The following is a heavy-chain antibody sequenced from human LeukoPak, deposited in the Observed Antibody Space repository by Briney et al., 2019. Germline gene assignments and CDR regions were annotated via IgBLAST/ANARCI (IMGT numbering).Heavy chain of an antibody. D-gene: IGHD6-6*01. CDR2: IYYSGTI. V-gene: IGHV4-59*04. CDR3: AVYSTSSGWFDP. CDR1: GFTVSSNY. J-gene: IGHJ5*02. Sequence: GSLRLSCAASGFTVSSNYMSWVRQPPGKGLEWVGNIYYSGTIYYNPSLKSRLTISVDTSKNQFSLKLTSVTAADTAVYYCAVYSTSSGWFDPWGQGTLVTVSS.